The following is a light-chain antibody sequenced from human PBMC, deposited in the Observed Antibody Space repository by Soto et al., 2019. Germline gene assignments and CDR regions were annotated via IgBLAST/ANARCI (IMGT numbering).Light chain of an antibody. J-gene: IGKJ4*01. CDR2: LGS. V-gene: IGKV2-28*01. CDR3: MQALQTPLT. Sequence: DIVMTQSPLSLPVTPGEPASISCRSSQSLLHSNGYNYLDWYLQKPGQSPQLLIYLGSNRASGVPDRFSGIGSGTDVTLKISRVEAEDVRVYYCMQALQTPLTFGGGTKVEI. CDR1: QSLLHSNGYNY.